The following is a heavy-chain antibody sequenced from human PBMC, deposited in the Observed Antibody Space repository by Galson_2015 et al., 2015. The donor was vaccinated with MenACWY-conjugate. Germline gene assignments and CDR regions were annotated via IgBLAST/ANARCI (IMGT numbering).Heavy chain of an antibody. CDR2: IYSSGST. Sequence: SETLSLTCTVSGGSVSSGSYWTWIRQPPGKGLEWIGLIYSSGSTKYNPSLKSRVTISLDMSKNQVSLKLSSVTAADTAVYYCAREYNKWGQGTLVTDSS. CDR1: GGSVSSGSY. D-gene: IGHD1-14*01. V-gene: IGHV4-61*01. CDR3: AREYNK. J-gene: IGHJ4*02.